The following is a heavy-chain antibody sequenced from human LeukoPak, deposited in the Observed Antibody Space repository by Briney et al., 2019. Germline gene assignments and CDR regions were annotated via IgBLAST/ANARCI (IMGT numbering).Heavy chain of an antibody. V-gene: IGHV3-64*01. CDR3: ARAQRWLQFSAFDI. CDR1: GFTFSSYA. Sequence: GGSLRLSCAASGFTFSSYAMHWVRQAPGKGLEYVSAISSNGGSTYYANSAKGRFTISRDNSKNTLYLQMGSLRAEDMAVYYCARAQRWLQFSAFDIWGQGTMVTVSS. CDR2: ISSNGGST. D-gene: IGHD5-12*01. J-gene: IGHJ3*02.